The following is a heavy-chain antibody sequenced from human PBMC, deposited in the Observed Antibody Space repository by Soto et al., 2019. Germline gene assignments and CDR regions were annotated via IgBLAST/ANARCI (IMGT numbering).Heavy chain of an antibody. CDR2: ISYDGSNK. CDR1: GFTFSSYA. J-gene: IGHJ6*02. D-gene: IGHD3-3*01. V-gene: IGHV3-30-3*01. Sequence: SLRLSCAASGFTFSSYAMHWVRQAPGKGLEWVAVISYDGSNKYYADSVKGRFTISRDNSKNTLYLQMNSLRAEDTAVYYCARDRVRFLEWPEYGMDVCGQGTTVTVSS. CDR3: ARDRVRFLEWPEYGMDV.